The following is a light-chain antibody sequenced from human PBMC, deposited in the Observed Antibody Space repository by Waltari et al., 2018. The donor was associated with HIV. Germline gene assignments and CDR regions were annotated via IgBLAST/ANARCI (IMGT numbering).Light chain of an antibody. CDR3: AIWSDSLTGWV. CDR1: GSNIGTNS. V-gene: IGLV1-47*01. J-gene: IGLJ3*02. CDR2: GNN. Sequence: QSALTQTHSASGGPGQRVTISCSGSGSNIGTNSVFWYHHLPGAAPRLLIYGNNQRPSGVPDRFSASKSDTSASLAISGLRSEDEGDYYCAIWSDSLTGWVFGGGTKVTVL.